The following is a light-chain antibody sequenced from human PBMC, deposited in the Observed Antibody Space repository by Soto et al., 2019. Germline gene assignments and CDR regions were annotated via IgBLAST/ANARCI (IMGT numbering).Light chain of an antibody. V-gene: IGLV2-8*01. CDR3: LLYYGGALPNWL. CDR2: EVT. CDR1: SSDVGGYNL. J-gene: IGLJ3*02. Sequence: QSALTQPPSASGSPGQSVTISCTGTSSDVGGYNLVSWYQQHPGKAPKLMLYEVTKRPSGVPDRFSGSKSGNTASLTVSGLQPEDEADYYCLLYYGGALPNWLFGGGTKLTVL.